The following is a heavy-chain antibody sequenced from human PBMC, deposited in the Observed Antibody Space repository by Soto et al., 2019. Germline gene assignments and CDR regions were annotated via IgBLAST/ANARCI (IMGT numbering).Heavy chain of an antibody. CDR1: GYTFTSYA. CDR3: ARDDKRIAARDFDY. CDR2: INAGNGNT. J-gene: IGHJ4*02. D-gene: IGHD6-6*01. V-gene: IGHV1-3*01. Sequence: ASVKVSCKASGYTFTSYAMHWVRQAPGQRLEWMGWINAGNGNTKYAQKLQGRVTMTTDTSTSTAYMELRSLRSDDTAVYYCARDDKRIAARDFDYWGQGTLVTVSS.